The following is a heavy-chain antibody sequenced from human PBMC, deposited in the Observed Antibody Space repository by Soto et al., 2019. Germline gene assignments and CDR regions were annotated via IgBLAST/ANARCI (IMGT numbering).Heavy chain of an antibody. V-gene: IGHV3-49*03. J-gene: IGHJ4*02. Sequence: GGSLRLSCTASGFTFGDYAMSWFRQAPGKGLEWVGFIRSKAYGGTTEYAASVKGRFTISRDDSKSIAYLQMNSLKTEDTAVYYCTRDKKYYYDSSGYYPHDYWGQGTLVTVSS. D-gene: IGHD3-22*01. CDR3: TRDKKYYYDSSGYYPHDY. CDR1: GFTFGDYA. CDR2: IRSKAYGGTT.